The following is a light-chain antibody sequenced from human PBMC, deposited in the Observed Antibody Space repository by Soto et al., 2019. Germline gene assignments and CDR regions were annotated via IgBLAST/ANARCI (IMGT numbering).Light chain of an antibody. CDR1: ESVSTS. CDR2: DAS. J-gene: IGKJ5*01. V-gene: IGKV3-11*01. Sequence: EIVLTQSPATLSLSPGERATLSCRASESVSTSLIWNQQRPDPPPRLLIYDASNRATGIPARFSGSGSGIDFTLTISSLDPEDFPVYYCQHRKNWPITFGQGTRLEIK. CDR3: QHRKNWPIT.